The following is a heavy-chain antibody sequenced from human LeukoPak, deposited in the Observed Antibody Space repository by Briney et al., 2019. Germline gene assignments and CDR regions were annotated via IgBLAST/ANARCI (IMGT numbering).Heavy chain of an antibody. CDR1: GGSISSGDYY. V-gene: IGHV4-30-4*01. Sequence: PSQTLSLTCTVPGGSISSGDYYWSWIRQPPGKGLEWIGYIYYSGSTYYNPSLKSRVTISVDTSKNQFSLKLSSVTAADTAVYYCARGGCSGGSCYSDYWGQGTLVTVSS. J-gene: IGHJ4*02. D-gene: IGHD2-15*01. CDR3: ARGGCSGGSCYSDY. CDR2: IYYSGST.